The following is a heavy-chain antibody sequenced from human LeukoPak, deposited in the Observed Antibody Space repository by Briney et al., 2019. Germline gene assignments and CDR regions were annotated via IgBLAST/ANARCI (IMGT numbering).Heavy chain of an antibody. Sequence: TGGSLRLSCAASGFTFSSYSMNWVRQAPGKGLEWVSTIRTTDTYYAESVKGRFTISRDNSKNTLYLQLNSLRAEDTAVYFCARYCSGGCYSGVDFWGQGTLVTVSS. D-gene: IGHD2-21*02. CDR2: IRTTDT. CDR1: GFTFSSYS. CDR3: ARYCSGGCYSGVDF. J-gene: IGHJ4*02. V-gene: IGHV3-23*01.